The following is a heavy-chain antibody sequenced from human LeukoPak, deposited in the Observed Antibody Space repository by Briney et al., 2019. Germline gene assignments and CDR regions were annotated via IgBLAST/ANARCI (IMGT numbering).Heavy chain of an antibody. D-gene: IGHD3-10*01. Sequence: SETLSLTCTVSGGSISSYYWSWIRKPPGKGLEWIGYIYYSGSTNYNPSLKSRVTISVDTSKNQFSLKLSSVTAADTAMYYCARSDYGSGLGPWGQGTLVTVSS. CDR1: GGSISSYY. CDR3: ARSDYGSGLGP. CDR2: IYYSGST. V-gene: IGHV4-59*01. J-gene: IGHJ5*02.